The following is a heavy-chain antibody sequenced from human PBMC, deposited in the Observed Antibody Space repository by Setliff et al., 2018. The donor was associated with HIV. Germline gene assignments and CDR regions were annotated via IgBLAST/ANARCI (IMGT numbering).Heavy chain of an antibody. D-gene: IGHD1-20*01. CDR3: ARHRVITGSFDS. Sequence: SETLSLTCTVSDGSIRSSDYYWGWIRQPPGKGLEWIGSIFYSGRAFYKSTLKSRVTISVDTSKNQFSLKVNSVTAADTAVFYCARHRVITGSFDSWSQGTLVTVS. V-gene: IGHV4-39*01. J-gene: IGHJ4*02. CDR2: IFYSGRA. CDR1: DGSIRSSDYY.